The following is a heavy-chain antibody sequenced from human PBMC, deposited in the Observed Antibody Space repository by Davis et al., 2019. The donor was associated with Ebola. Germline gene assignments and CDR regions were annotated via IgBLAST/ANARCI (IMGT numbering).Heavy chain of an antibody. Sequence: ASVKVSCKASGYTFTGYYMHWVRQAPGQGLEWMGWINPNSGGTNYAQKFQGRVTMTRDTSISTAYMELSSLRSEDTAVYYCATESGYCSSTSCLRDAFDIWGQGTMVTVSS. V-gene: IGHV1-2*02. D-gene: IGHD2-2*01. CDR1: GYTFTGYY. CDR3: ATESGYCSSTSCLRDAFDI. CDR2: INPNSGGT. J-gene: IGHJ3*02.